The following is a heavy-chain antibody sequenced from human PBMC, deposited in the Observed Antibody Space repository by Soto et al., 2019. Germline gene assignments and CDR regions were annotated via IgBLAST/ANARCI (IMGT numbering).Heavy chain of an antibody. Sequence: PSETLSLTCAVYGGSFSGYYWSWIRQPPGKGLEWIGEINHSGSTNYNPSLKSRVTISVDTSKNQFSLKLSSVTAADTAVYYCARADIVATIGWFDPWGQGTLVTVSS. CDR1: GGSFSGYY. V-gene: IGHV4-34*01. D-gene: IGHD5-12*01. J-gene: IGHJ5*02. CDR2: INHSGST. CDR3: ARADIVATIGWFDP.